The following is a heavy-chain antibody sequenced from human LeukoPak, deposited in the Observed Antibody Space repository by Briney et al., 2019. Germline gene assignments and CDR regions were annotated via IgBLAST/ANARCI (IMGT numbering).Heavy chain of an antibody. CDR1: GFTFGSYE. CDR2: ISGGGEST. CDR3: ARRSGRRYEY. V-gene: IGHV3-48*03. J-gene: IGHJ4*02. Sequence: PGGSLRLSCAASGFTFGSYEMNWVRHAPGGGLEWVSHISGGGESTVYPDAVKGRFTISRDNAKNSLYLQMHSLRVEDTGVYYCARRSGRRYEYWGQGVLVTVSP. D-gene: IGHD5-24*01.